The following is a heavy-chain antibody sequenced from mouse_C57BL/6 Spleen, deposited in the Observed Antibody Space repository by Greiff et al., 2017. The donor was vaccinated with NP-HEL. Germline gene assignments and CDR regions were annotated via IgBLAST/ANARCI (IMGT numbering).Heavy chain of an antibody. CDR3: ANYDVGYAMDY. CDR1: GYTFTDHT. Sequence: VQLQQSDAELVKPGASVKISCKVSGYTFTDHTIHWMKQRPEQGLEWIGYIYPRDGSTKYNEKFKGKAKLTAGKSASTAYMPLNSRTSEDSAVYFCANYDVGYAMDYWGQGTSVTDSS. J-gene: IGHJ4*01. D-gene: IGHD2-3*01. CDR2: IYPRDGST. V-gene: IGHV1-78*01.